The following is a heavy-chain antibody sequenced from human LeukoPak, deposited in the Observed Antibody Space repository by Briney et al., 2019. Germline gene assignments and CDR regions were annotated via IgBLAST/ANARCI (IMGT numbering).Heavy chain of an antibody. V-gene: IGHV4-59*01. CDR1: GGSISSYY. D-gene: IGHD3-22*01. Sequence: SETLSLTCTVSGGSISSYYWSWIRQPPGKGLEWIGYIYYSGSTNYNPSLKSRVTISVDTSKNQFSLKLSSVTAADTAVYYCAREPYYYDSSGYYYHAFDIWGQGTMVTVSS. J-gene: IGHJ3*02. CDR2: IYYSGST. CDR3: AREPYYYDSSGYYYHAFDI.